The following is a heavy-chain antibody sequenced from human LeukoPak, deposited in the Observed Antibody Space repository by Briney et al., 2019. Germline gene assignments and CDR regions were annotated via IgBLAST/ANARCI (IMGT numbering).Heavy chain of an antibody. CDR3: EKTALVGSASSHFDD. J-gene: IGHJ4*02. Sequence: SVKGRFTIARDNSKNTLYLQMNSLRPEATAVSYCEKTALVGSASSHFDDWGQGTLVTVSS. V-gene: IGHV3-30*02. D-gene: IGHD6-13*01.